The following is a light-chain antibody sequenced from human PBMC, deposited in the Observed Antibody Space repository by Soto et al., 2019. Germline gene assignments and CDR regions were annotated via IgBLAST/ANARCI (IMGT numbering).Light chain of an antibody. J-gene: IGLJ1*01. V-gene: IGLV2-8*01. CDR2: EVS. CDR3: TSYAGSNSFCV. CDR1: SSDVGGYDY. Sequence: QSALTQPPSASGSPGQTVTISCIGTSSDVGGYDYVSWYQQHPGRAPKLIIYEVSKQPSGVPDRFSGSKSGNTASLTVSGLQADDEADYYCTSYAGSNSFCVFGTGTKLTVL.